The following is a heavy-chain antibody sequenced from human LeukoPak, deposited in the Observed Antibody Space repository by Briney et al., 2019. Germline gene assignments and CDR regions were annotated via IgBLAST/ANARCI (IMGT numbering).Heavy chain of an antibody. Sequence: ASVKVSFKSSVYAFSIHGLSWVRQAPGQGLEWMGWISGHNGNTNYAQKLQGRVTMNTDTSTSTAYVAATDMGSDDSAVYYRARGEGILDPWGQGTLVTVSS. CDR1: VYAFSIHG. CDR3: ARGEGILDP. J-gene: IGHJ5*02. V-gene: IGHV1-18*01. CDR2: ISGHNGNT. D-gene: IGHD6-13*01.